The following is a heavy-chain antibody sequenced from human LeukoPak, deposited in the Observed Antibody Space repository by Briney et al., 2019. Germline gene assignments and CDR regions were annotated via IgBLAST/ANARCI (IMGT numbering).Heavy chain of an antibody. CDR3: ATDPGALHPGSWELRILQH. V-gene: IGHV1-24*01. CDR1: GYTLTELS. J-gene: IGHJ1*01. Sequence: ASVKVSCKVSGYTLTELSMHWVRQAPGKGLEWMGGFDPEDGETIYAQKFQGKVTMTEDTSTDTAYMELSSLRSEDTAVYYCATDPGALHPGSWELRILQHWGQGTLVTVSS. D-gene: IGHD1-26*01. CDR2: FDPEDGET.